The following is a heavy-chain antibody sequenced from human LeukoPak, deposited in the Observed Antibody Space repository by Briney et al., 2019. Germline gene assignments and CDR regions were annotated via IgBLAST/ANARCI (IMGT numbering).Heavy chain of an antibody. D-gene: IGHD5-18*01. V-gene: IGHV1-18*01. CDR2: ISAYNGNT. CDR3: AKESRGYSYGVFGY. J-gene: IGHJ4*02. CDR1: GYTFTSYG. Sequence: ASVKVSCKASGYTFTSYGISWVRQAPGQGLEWMGWISAYNGNTNYAQKLQGRVTMTTDTSTSTAYMELRSLRSDDTAVYYCAKESRGYSYGVFGYWGQGTLVTVSS.